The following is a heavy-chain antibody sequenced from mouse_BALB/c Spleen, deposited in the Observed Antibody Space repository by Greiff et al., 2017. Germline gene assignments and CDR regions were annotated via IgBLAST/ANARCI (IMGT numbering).Heavy chain of an antibody. CDR1: GYAFTSYN. V-gene: IGHV1S135*01. Sequence: EVQLQQSGPELVKPGASVKVSCKASGYAFTSYNMYWVKQSHGKSLEWIGYIDPYNGGTSYNQKFKGKATLTVDKSSSTAYMHLNSLTSEDSAVYYCARRYYDYDEGGPAMDYWGQGTSVTVSS. CDR2: IDPYNGGT. J-gene: IGHJ4*01. D-gene: IGHD2-4*01. CDR3: ARRYYDYDEGGPAMDY.